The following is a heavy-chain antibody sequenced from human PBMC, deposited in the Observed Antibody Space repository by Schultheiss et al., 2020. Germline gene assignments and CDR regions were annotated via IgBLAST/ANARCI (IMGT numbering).Heavy chain of an antibody. CDR3: AHVHDSSGYYVGKCDY. CDR2: IYWDDDK. J-gene: IGHJ4*02. V-gene: IGHV2-5*02. CDR1: GFSLSTSGVG. D-gene: IGHD3-22*01. Sequence: SGPTLVKPTQTLTLTCTFSGFSLSTSGVGVGWIRQPPGKALEWLALIYWDDDKRYSPSLKSRLTITKDTSKNQVVLTMTNMDPVDTAAFYCAHVHDSSGYYVGKCDYWGQGTLVTVSS.